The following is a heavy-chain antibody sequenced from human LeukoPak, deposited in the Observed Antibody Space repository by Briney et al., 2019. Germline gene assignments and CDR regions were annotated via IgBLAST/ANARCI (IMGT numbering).Heavy chain of an antibody. J-gene: IGHJ5*02. CDR3: ARDYCTSTTCPNWFDP. V-gene: IGHV4-4*02. CDR2: IYHSGST. Sequence: SETLSLTCAVSGGSISSSYWWSWIRQPPGKGLEWIGEIYHSGSTNYNLSLKSRVTISVDKSKNQFSLKLNSVTAADTAVYYCARDYCTSTTCPNWFDPWGQGTLVTVSS. D-gene: IGHD2-2*01. CDR1: GGSISSSYW.